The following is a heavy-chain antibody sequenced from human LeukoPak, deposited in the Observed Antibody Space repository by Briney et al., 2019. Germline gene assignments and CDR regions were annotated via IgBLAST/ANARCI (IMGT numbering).Heavy chain of an antibody. CDR2: MNPNSGNT. CDR3: ERPQSGSYYFDY. Sequence: ASVKVSCKSSGYTFTSYDINWVRQATGQGLEWMGWMNPNSGNTGYAQKFQGRVTMTRNTSISTAYMELSSLRSEDTAVYYCERPQSGSYYFDYWGQGTLVTVSS. V-gene: IGHV1-8*01. J-gene: IGHJ4*02. D-gene: IGHD1-26*01. CDR1: GYTFTSYD.